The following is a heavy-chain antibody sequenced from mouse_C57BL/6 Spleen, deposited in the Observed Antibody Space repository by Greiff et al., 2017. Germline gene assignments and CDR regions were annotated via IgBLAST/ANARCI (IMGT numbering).Heavy chain of an antibody. V-gene: IGHV1-50*01. D-gene: IGHD3-2*02. J-gene: IGHJ3*01. CDR3: ARGGDSSGSAWFAY. CDR2: IDPSDSYT. CDR1: GYTFTSYW. Sequence: QVQLQQPGAELVKPGASVKLSCKASGYTFTSYWMQWVKQRPGQGLEWIGEIDPSDSYTNYNQKFKGKATLTVDTSSSTAYMQRSSLTSEDSAVYYCARGGDSSGSAWFAYGGQGTLVTVSA.